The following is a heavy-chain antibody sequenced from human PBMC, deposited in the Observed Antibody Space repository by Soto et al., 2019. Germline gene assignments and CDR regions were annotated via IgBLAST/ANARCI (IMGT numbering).Heavy chain of an antibody. D-gene: IGHD2-2*01. Sequence: ELLLVESGGGLGQPGGSLRLSCVASGLTFSGYWMSWVSQAPGKGLEWVANINRDGSEEHYVDSLNGRFTISRDNAKNSVYLQMDSLRGDDSAVSYGARDPGPRSASIRGLGWFDPWCQGTLVTVSS. CDR1: GLTFSGYW. V-gene: IGHV3-7*03. CDR3: ARDPGPRSASIRGLGWFDP. J-gene: IGHJ5*02. CDR2: INRDGSEE.